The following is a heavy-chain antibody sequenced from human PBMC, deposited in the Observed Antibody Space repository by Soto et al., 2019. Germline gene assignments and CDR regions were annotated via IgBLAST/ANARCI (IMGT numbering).Heavy chain of an antibody. V-gene: IGHV4-31*03. J-gene: IGHJ4*02. CDR3: ARDAKKYSGSYYFDY. D-gene: IGHD1-26*01. CDR1: GGSISSGGYY. CDR2: IYYSGST. Sequence: PSLTCTVSGGSISSGGYYWSWIRQHPGKGLEWIGYIYYSGSTYYNPSLKSRVTISVDTSKNQFSLKLSSVTAADTAVYYCARDAKKYSGSYYFDYWGQGTLVIVSS.